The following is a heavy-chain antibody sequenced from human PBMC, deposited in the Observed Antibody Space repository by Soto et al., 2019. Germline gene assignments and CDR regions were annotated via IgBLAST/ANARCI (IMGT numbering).Heavy chain of an antibody. J-gene: IGHJ5*02. CDR1: GFTFSNYA. CDR2: ITGSGGGS. Sequence: GGSLRLSCAASGFTFSNYAMSWVRQAPGKGLEWVSAITGSGGGSYYADSVKGRFTISRDNSKNTLSLQMSSLRAEDTAIYYCTKEDPYRNWFDPWGQGTLVTVSS. CDR3: TKEDPYRNWFDP. V-gene: IGHV3-23*01. D-gene: IGHD3-16*02.